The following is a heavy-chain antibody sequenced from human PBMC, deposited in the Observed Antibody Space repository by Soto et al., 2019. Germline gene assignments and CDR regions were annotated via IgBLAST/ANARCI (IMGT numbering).Heavy chain of an antibody. CDR3: AKVRYSSPMGYYYGMDV. J-gene: IGHJ6*02. CDR2: IIPIFGTA. Sequence: QVQLGQSGGEVKKPGSSVKVSCKASRVTFSKFIVTWVRQAPGLGLEWVGGIIPIFGTANYAQKFQGRVTITADESTRTSYMEVNNLRSEDTAVYYCAKVRYSSPMGYYYGMDVWGQGTTVTVSS. CDR1: RVTFSKFI. D-gene: IGHD6-19*01. V-gene: IGHV1-69*01.